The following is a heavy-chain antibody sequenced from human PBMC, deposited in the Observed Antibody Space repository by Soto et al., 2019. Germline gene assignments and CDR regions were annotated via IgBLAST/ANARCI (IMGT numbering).Heavy chain of an antibody. CDR1: GGSFCGYY. V-gene: IGHV4-34*01. Sequence: SETLSLTCAVYGGSFCGYYWSWIRQPPGKGLEWIGEINHSGSTNYNPSLKSRVTISVDTSKNQFSLKLSSVTAADTAVYYCARAPMVRGVILRWNWFDPWGQGTLVTVSS. J-gene: IGHJ5*02. CDR2: INHSGST. D-gene: IGHD3-10*01. CDR3: ARAPMVRGVILRWNWFDP.